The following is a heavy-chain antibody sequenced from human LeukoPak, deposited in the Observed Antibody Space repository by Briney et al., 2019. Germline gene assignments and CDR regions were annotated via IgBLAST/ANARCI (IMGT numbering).Heavy chain of an antibody. CDR2: IKHNGDEL. V-gene: IGHV3-7*01. D-gene: IGHD3-16*01. J-gene: IGHJ4*02. CDR1: GFTFSSYW. Sequence: PGGSLRLSCAASGFTFSSYWMTWVRKAPAKGLEWVANIKHNGDELNYVDSVEDRFTISRDNAKNSLYLHMTSLRAEDTAVYYCARELRTFDSWGQGTLVTVSS. CDR3: ARELRTFDS.